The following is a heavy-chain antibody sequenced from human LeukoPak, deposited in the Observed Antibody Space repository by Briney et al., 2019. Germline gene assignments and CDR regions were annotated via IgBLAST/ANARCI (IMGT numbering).Heavy chain of an antibody. J-gene: IGHJ4*02. Sequence: SETLSLTCTVSGYSISSGYYWGWIRQPPGRGLEWIGSIYHSGSTYYNPSLKSRVTIPVDTSKNQFSLKLSSVTAADTAVYYCARADEYSSSLDYWGQGTLVTVSS. D-gene: IGHD6-6*01. CDR3: ARADEYSSSLDY. CDR1: GYSISSGYY. V-gene: IGHV4-38-2*02. CDR2: IYHSGST.